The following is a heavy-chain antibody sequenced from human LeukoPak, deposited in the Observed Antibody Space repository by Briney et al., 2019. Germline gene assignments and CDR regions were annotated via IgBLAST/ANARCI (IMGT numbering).Heavy chain of an antibody. CDR1: GGSISSGSYY. CDR3: ARDGGGYSGYEENAFDI. Sequence: SQTLSLTCTVSGGSISSGSYYWSWIRQPAGKGLEWIGRIYTSGSTNYNPSLKSRVTISVDTSKNQFSLKLSSVTAADTAVYYCARDGGGYSGYEENAFDIWGQGTMVTVSS. CDR2: IYTSGST. J-gene: IGHJ3*02. V-gene: IGHV4-61*02. D-gene: IGHD5-12*01.